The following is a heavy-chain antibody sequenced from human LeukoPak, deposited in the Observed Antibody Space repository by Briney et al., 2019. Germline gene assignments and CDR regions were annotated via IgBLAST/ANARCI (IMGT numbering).Heavy chain of an antibody. Sequence: PGGSLRLSCAASGFTFSSCAMSWVRQAPGKGLEWVSAISGSGGSTYYADSVKGRFTISRDNSKNTLYLQMNSLRAEDTAVYYCAKESSTIQLWSNWFDPWGQGTLVTVSS. CDR3: AKESSTIQLWSNWFDP. J-gene: IGHJ5*02. D-gene: IGHD5-18*01. CDR1: GFTFSSCA. V-gene: IGHV3-23*01. CDR2: ISGSGGST.